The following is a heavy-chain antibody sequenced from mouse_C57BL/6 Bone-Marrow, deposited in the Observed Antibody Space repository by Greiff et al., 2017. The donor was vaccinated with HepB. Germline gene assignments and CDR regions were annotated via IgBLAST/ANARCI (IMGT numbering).Heavy chain of an antibody. D-gene: IGHD2-4*01. CDR3: ARRDDYDKVFAY. CDR1: GYTFTTYP. Sequence: QVHVKQSGAELVKPGASVKMSCKASGYTFTTYPIEWMKQNHGKSLEWIGNFHPYNDDTKYNEKFKGKATLTVEKSSSTVYLELSRLTSDDSAVYYCARRDDYDKVFAYWGQGTLVTVSA. V-gene: IGHV1-47*01. J-gene: IGHJ3*01. CDR2: FHPYNDDT.